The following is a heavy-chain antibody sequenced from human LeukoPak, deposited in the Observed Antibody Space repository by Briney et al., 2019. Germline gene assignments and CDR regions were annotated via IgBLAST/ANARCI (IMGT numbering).Heavy chain of an antibody. CDR2: IESDGRST. Sequence: GGSLRLSCEGSGFTFSTTWMHWVRLAPGKGLVWVAHIESDGRSTTYADSVKGRFTISRDNAKNTLYLQMNSLRAEDTAVYYCTMIEWERWRGRGQGTLVTVSS. V-gene: IGHV3-74*03. D-gene: IGHD1-26*01. CDR1: GFTFSTTW. J-gene: IGHJ4*02. CDR3: TMIEWERWRG.